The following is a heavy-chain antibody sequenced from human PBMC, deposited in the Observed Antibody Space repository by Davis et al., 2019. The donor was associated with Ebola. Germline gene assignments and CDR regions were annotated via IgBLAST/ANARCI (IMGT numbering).Heavy chain of an antibody. V-gene: IGHV4-4*02. Sequence: MPSETLSLTCAVSGGSISSSNWWSWVRQPPGKGLEWIGEIYHSGSTNYNPSLKSRVTISVDKSKNQFSLKLSSVTAADTAVYHCARHHASDIRKMDVWGQGTTVTVSS. D-gene: IGHD1-14*01. CDR1: GGSISSSNW. CDR3: ARHHASDIRKMDV. CDR2: IYHSGST. J-gene: IGHJ6*02.